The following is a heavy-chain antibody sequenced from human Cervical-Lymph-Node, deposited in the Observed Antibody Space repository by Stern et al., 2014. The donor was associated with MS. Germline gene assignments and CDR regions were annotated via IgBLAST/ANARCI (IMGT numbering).Heavy chain of an antibody. CDR1: GDSISSYTHY. CDR3: AKHACTGAACPFDL. Sequence: QLQLQESGPGLVKPSETLSLTCAVSGDSISSYTHYWAWIRQPPGKGLEWIGRYYYGGPSYYNRPLKCPVPIPVATSKNHFSLGLNSVTAADTAVYYCAKHACTGAACPFDLWGQGTLVTVSS. V-gene: IGHV4-39*01. D-gene: IGHD2-8*02. CDR2: YYYGGPS. J-gene: IGHJ4*02.